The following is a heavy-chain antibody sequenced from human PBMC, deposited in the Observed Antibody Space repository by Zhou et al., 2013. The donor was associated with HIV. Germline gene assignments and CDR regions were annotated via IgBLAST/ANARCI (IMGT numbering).Heavy chain of an antibody. CDR3: ATGRTGWSAYSLSGFDV. CDR1: GFTFSDYY. Sequence: EVQLVESGGGLVQPGGSLRLSCVASGFTFSDYYMDWVRQAPGKGLEWVARSKNKATGYSTEYVASVKGRFIISRDESTSSLYLQMNSLRIDDTAVYYCATGRTGWSAYSLSGFDVWGLGTMVTVSS. V-gene: IGHV3-72*01. CDR2: SKNKATGYST. D-gene: IGHD3-3*01. J-gene: IGHJ3*01.